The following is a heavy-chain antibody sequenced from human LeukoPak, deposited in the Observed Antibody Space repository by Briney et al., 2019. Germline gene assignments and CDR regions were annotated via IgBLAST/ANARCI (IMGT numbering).Heavy chain of an antibody. D-gene: IGHD3-9*01. J-gene: IGHJ4*02. Sequence: PGGSLRLSCAASGFTFSTYWMTWVRQAPGKGLEWVANIKDDGSEKSYEDSVKGRFTISRENANNAVYLQMDTLRVEDTAVYYCARGLIYFEVWGQGTLVSVSS. CDR2: IKDDGSEK. CDR1: GFTFSTYW. CDR3: ARGLIYFEV. V-gene: IGHV3-7*04.